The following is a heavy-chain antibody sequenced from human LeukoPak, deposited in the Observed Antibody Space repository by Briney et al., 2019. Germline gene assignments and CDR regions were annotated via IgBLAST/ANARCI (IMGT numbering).Heavy chain of an antibody. D-gene: IGHD3-16*01. CDR1: GGSISSGGYS. V-gene: IGHV4-30-2*01. CDR2: IYHSGST. CDR3: ARDDRGRFDP. Sequence: SLTLSLTCAVSGGSISSGGYSWSWIRQPPGKGLEWIGYIYHSGSTYYNPSLKSRVTISVDRSKNQFSLKLSSVTAADTAVYYCARDDRGRFDPWGQGTLVTVSS. J-gene: IGHJ5*02.